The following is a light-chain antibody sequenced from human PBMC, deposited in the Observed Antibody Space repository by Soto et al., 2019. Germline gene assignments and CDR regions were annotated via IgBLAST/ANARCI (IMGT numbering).Light chain of an antibody. J-gene: IGLJ2*01. V-gene: IGLV1-40*01. Sequence: QSVLTQPRSVSGAPGQRVTISCTGSSSNIGAGYDVQWYQQLPGTAPKLLIYGNMNRPSGVPDRFSGSKSGTSASLAITGLRAEDEADYYCHSYDSSLSAVVFGGGTKVTVL. CDR3: HSYDSSLSAVV. CDR2: GNM. CDR1: SSNIGAGYD.